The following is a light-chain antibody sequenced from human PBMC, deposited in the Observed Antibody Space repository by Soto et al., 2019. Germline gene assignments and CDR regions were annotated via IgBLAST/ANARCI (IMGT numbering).Light chain of an antibody. CDR1: QDIRND. J-gene: IGKJ1*01. CDR2: GTS. CDR3: LQDYAYPRT. Sequence: AIQMTQSPSSLSASVGDRVTITCLASQDIRNDLGWYQQKPGTAPKLLIYGTSTLQSGVPSRFAGSGSGTDFTLTINSLQPGDFATYYCLQDYAYPRTFGQGTRVEVK. V-gene: IGKV1-6*01.